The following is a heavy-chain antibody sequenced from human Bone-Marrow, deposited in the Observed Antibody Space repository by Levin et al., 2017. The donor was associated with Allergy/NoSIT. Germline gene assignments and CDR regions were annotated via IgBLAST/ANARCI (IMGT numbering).Heavy chain of an antibody. CDR1: GFSVSSSGVV. V-gene: IGHV2-5*01. CDR2: IYWNDDK. CDR3: AYRSTRTEVDF. J-gene: IGHJ4*02. D-gene: IGHD1-1*01. Sequence: SGPTLVKPTQTLTLTCTVSGFSVSSSGVVVGWVRPPPGKALEWLAFIYWNDDKRYYPSLRSRLTITKDTSKNQVVLTMTNMDPVETGTYYCAYRSTRTEVDFWGQGTLVTVSS.